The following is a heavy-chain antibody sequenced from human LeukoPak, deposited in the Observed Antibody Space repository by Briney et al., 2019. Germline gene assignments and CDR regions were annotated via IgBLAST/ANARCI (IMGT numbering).Heavy chain of an antibody. J-gene: IGHJ4*02. D-gene: IGHD6-13*01. CDR3: ARAPRTAANFDY. CDR2: ISASGGST. Sequence: GGSLRLSCAASGFTFSSYAMSWVRQAPGKGLEWVSVISASGGSTYFADSVKGRFTISRDNSKNTLYLQMNSLRAEDTAVYYCARAPRTAANFDYWGQGTLVTVSS. V-gene: IGHV3-23*01. CDR1: GFTFSSYA.